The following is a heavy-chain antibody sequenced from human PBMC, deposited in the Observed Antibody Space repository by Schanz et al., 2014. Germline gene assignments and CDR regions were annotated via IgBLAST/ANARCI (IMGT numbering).Heavy chain of an antibody. CDR3: ASVPGSGSYSFRYLDP. J-gene: IGHJ5*02. CDR1: GFSFSSYG. V-gene: IGHV3-33*03. D-gene: IGHD1-26*01. CDR2: IWHDGRIK. Sequence: QVQLVESGGGVVQPGGSLRLSCAASGFSFSSYGMHWVRQAPGKGLEWVAFIWHDGRIKYYADSVKGRFTISRDNAKNAMYPQKKSMRAQKPGDKDCASVPGSGSYSFRYLDPWGQGTLVTVAS.